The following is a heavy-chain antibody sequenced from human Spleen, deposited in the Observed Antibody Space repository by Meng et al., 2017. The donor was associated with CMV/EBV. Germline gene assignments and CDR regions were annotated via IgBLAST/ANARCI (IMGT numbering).Heavy chain of an antibody. V-gene: IGHV3-30*02. CDR2: IRFEGDFK. D-gene: IGHD3-3*01. Sequence: GGSLRLSCVASGFNFSTYGMHWVRQAPGKGLEWVAFIRFEGDFKYYADSVKGRFTVSRDNSKNTLYLQMNSLRTEDTAVYYCAKDKRLEWLLPVDYWGQGTLVTVSS. CDR1: GFNFSTYG. CDR3: AKDKRLEWLLPVDY. J-gene: IGHJ4*02.